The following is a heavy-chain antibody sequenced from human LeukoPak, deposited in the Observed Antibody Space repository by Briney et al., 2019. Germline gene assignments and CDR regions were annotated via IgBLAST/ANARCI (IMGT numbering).Heavy chain of an antibody. V-gene: IGHV4-61*02. CDR2: IYTSGST. CDR3: ARDRYYYMDV. CDR1: GGSISSGSYY. Sequence: PSETLSLTCTVSGGSISSGSYYWSWIRQPAGKGLEWIGRIYTSGSTNYNPSLKSRVTISVDTSKNQFSLKLSSVTAAHMAVYYCARDRYYYMDVWGKGTTVTVPS. J-gene: IGHJ6*03.